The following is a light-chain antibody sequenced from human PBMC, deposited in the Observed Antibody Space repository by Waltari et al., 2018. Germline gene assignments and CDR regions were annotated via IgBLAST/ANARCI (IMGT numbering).Light chain of an antibody. CDR2: WTS. Sequence: DIVMTQSPDSLAVSLGERATINCTSSPSVLYSSNNKNYSAWYQQKPGQPPKLLIYWTSTRESGVPDRFSGSGSGTDFTLTISSLQAEDVAVYYCQQYYSTPWTFGQGTKVEIK. J-gene: IGKJ1*01. CDR1: PSVLYSSNNKNY. CDR3: QQYYSTPWT. V-gene: IGKV4-1*01.